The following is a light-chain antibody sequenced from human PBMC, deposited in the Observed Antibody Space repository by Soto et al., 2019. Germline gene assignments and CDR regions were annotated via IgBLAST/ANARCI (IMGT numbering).Light chain of an antibody. J-gene: IGLJ3*02. V-gene: IGLV2-14*01. CDR2: DVT. Sequence: QSVLTQPASVSGSPGQSITISCTGSSSDVGGYNFVSWYQQHPGKAPKLMIYDVTYRPSGVSNRFSGSKSGNTASLTIYGLQAEDGADYYCSSYTISSTLEVFGGGTKLTVL. CDR3: SSYTISSTLEV. CDR1: SSDVGGYNF.